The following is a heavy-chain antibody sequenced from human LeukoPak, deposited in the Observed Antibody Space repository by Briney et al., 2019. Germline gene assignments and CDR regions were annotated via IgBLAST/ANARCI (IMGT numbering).Heavy chain of an antibody. Sequence: PETLSLTCSVSGASFTSHYWGWIRQPPGKGPEWIGHLYYSGSTTYNPSHESRVTMSVDTSRKQISLKLNSVAAADTAVYYCARGRGSPYYVEAFDVWGQGTVVTVSS. CDR2: LYYSGST. J-gene: IGHJ3*01. D-gene: IGHD3-22*01. CDR1: GASFTSHY. V-gene: IGHV4-59*11. CDR3: ARGRGSPYYVEAFDV.